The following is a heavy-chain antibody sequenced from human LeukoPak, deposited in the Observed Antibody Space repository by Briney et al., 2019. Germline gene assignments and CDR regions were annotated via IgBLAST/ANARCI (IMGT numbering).Heavy chain of an antibody. CDR1: GGSISSYY. J-gene: IGHJ3*02. CDR2: IYHSGST. CDR3: ASDRAARNDAFDI. Sequence: SETLSLTCTVSGGSISSYYWSWIRQPPGKGLEWIGYIYHSGSTYYNPSLKSRVTISVDRSKNQFSLKLSSVTAADTAVYYCASDRAARNDAFDIWGQGTMVTVSS. V-gene: IGHV4-59*12. D-gene: IGHD6-6*01.